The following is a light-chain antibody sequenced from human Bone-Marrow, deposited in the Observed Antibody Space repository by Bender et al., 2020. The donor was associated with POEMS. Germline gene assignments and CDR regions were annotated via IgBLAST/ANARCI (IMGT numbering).Light chain of an antibody. CDR1: SRDVGSSHL. J-gene: IGLJ3*02. Sequence: QSALTQPASVSGSPGQSIILSCSGTSRDVGSSHLVSWYQQLPGEAPKLVIYEANKRPSGLSDRFSGSKSGTTASLTISDLQPEDEGDYYCCSYADNSALVFGGGTRLTVL. CDR2: EAN. V-gene: IGLV2-23*01. CDR3: CSYADNSALV.